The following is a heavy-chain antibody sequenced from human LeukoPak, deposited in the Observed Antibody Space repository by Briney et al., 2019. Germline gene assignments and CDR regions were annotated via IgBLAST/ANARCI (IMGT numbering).Heavy chain of an antibody. D-gene: IGHD6-13*01. Sequence: GGPLRLSCAASGFTFSSYAMSWVRQAPGKGLEWVSAISGSGGSTYYADSVKGRFTISRDNSKNTLYLQMNSLRAEDTAVYYCAKAKLAAAGIRCTLDYWGQGTLVTVSS. CDR3: AKAKLAAAGIRCTLDY. V-gene: IGHV3-23*01. CDR2: ISGSGGST. CDR1: GFTFSSYA. J-gene: IGHJ4*02.